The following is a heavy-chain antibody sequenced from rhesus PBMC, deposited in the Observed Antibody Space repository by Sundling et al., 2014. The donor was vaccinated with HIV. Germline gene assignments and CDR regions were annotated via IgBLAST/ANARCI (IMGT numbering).Heavy chain of an antibody. CDR2: ISGSGGRT. V-gene: IGHV4-173*01. CDR1: GGSISDSY. D-gene: IGHD2-2*01. CDR3: ATTGVLATFDY. J-gene: IGHJ4*01. Sequence: QVQLQESGPGLVKPSETLSLTCAVSGGSISDSYRWHWIRQPPGKGLEWIGRISGSGGRTDYNPSLKSRVTISTDTSKNQLSLKLSSVTAADTAVYYCATTGVLATFDYWGQGVLVTVSS.